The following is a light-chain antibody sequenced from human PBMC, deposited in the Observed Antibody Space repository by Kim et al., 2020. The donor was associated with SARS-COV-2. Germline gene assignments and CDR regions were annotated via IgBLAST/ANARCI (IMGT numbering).Light chain of an antibody. CDR1: TSDVGGYNF. CDR2: EVS. V-gene: IGLV2-8*01. CDR3: SSYADNSNYV. Sequence: QSALTQPPSASGSPGESVTISCTGATSDVGGYNFVSWYQQHPGKAPKLIIFEVSQRPSGVPDRFSGSKSGNTASLTVSGLQAEDEADYYCSSYADNSNYVFGTGTKVTFL. J-gene: IGLJ1*01.